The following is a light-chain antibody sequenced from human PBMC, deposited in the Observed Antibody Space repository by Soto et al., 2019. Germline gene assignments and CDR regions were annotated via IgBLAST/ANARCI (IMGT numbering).Light chain of an antibody. Sequence: QSALTQPASVSGSPGQSITISCTGTSSDIGGYNSVSWYQQHPGKAPKLMIYDVSYRPSGVSNRFSGSKSGNTASLTISGLQAEDEADYYCSSYTSSSPYVFGTGTKLTVL. J-gene: IGLJ1*01. V-gene: IGLV2-14*01. CDR2: DVS. CDR3: SSYTSSSPYV. CDR1: SSDIGGYNS.